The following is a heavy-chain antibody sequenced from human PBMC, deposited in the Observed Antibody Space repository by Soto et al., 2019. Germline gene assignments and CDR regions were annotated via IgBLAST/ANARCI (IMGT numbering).Heavy chain of an antibody. Sequence: GGSLRLSCAASGFTFSSYSMNWVRQAPGKGLEWVSYISSSSSTIYYADSVKGRFTISRDNAKNSLYLQMNSLRAEDTAVYYCASELPPYSSGWYNWFDPWGQGTLVTVSS. CDR2: ISSSSSTI. CDR1: GFTFSSYS. J-gene: IGHJ5*02. CDR3: ASELPPYSSGWYNWFDP. D-gene: IGHD6-19*01. V-gene: IGHV3-48*01.